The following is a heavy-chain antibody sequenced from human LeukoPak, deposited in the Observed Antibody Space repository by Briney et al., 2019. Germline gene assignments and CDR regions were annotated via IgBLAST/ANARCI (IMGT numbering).Heavy chain of an antibody. D-gene: IGHD3-22*01. CDR2: ISGSGGST. V-gene: IGHV3-23*01. Sequence: GGSLRPSCAASGFTFSSYGMHWLRQAPGKGLEWVSAISGSGGSTYYADSVKGRFTISRDNSKNTLYLQMNSLRPEDTAVYYCANPHYYDSSGYPYYFDYWGQGTLVTVSS. J-gene: IGHJ4*02. CDR1: GFTFSSYG. CDR3: ANPHYYDSSGYPYYFDY.